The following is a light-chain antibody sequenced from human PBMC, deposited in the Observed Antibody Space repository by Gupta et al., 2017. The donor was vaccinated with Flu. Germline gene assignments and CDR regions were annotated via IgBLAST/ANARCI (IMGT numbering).Light chain of an antibody. CDR3: QQFDGYPFT. CDR1: QSISSW. Sequence: DIQMTQSPSTLSASTGDRVTITCRASQSISSWLAWYQQKPGKAPKLLINKASTLESGVPSRFSGSGSGTEFTLTISSLQSDDFATYYCQQFDGYPFTFGGGTKVEIK. CDR2: KAS. J-gene: IGKJ4*01. V-gene: IGKV1-5*03.